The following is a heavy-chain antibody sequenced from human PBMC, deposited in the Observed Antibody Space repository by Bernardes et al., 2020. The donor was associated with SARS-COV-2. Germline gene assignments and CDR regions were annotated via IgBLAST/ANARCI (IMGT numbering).Heavy chain of an antibody. J-gene: IGHJ6*02. CDR1: GFTFSSYA. V-gene: IGHV3-64*01. Sequence: GGSLRLSCAASGFTFSSYAMHWVRQAPGKGLEYVSAISSNGGSTYYANSVKGRFTISRDNSKNTLYLQMGSLRAEDMAVYYCARDILAAAFLPDNNYYYYYGMDVWGQGTTVTVSS. D-gene: IGHD6-13*01. CDR3: ARDILAAAFLPDNNYYYYYGMDV. CDR2: ISSNGGST.